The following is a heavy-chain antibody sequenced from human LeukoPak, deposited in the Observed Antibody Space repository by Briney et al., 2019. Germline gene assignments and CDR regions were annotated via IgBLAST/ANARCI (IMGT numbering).Heavy chain of an antibody. V-gene: IGHV4-31*03. J-gene: IGHJ3*02. CDR3: ARDREYDSSGYYYRAGLFDI. CDR2: IYYSGST. D-gene: IGHD3-22*01. Sequence: SETLSLTCTVSGGSISSGGYYWSWIRQHPGKGLERIEYIYYSGSTYYNPSLQSRVPISVDKSKNQFYLQLSSGTAADKAVYYCARDREYDSSGYYYRAGLFDIWGQGTMVTVSS. CDR1: GGSISSGGYY.